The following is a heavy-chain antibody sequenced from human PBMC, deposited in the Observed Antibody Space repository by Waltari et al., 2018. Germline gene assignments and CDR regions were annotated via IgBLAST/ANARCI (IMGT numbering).Heavy chain of an antibody. CDR3: ARDYKPYYSIRQGVPATPDY. D-gene: IGHD3-10*01. V-gene: IGHV3-33*01. Sequence: QVQLVESGGGVVQPGRSLRLSCAASGFTFSSYGMHWLRQAPGKGLGWVAVIWYDGSNKYYADSVKGRFTISRDNSKNTLYLQMNSLRAEDTAVYYCARDYKPYYSIRQGVPATPDYWGQGTLVTVSS. CDR2: IWYDGSNK. J-gene: IGHJ4*02. CDR1: GFTFSSYG.